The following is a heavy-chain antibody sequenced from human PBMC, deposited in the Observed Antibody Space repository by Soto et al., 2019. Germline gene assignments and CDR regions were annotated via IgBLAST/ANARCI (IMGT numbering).Heavy chain of an antibody. CDR2: IYPGGST. D-gene: IGHD2-2*01. CDR3: ARDLGSTALHRVNWFDP. CDR1: GGSITSYY. J-gene: IGHJ5*02. Sequence: ETLSLTCTVSGGSITSYYWSWIRQSAGKGLEWIGRIYPGGSTKYNPSLKSRVTLSVDMSKSQISLEVSSVTAADTAVYYCARDLGSTALHRVNWFDPWGQGTLVTVSS. V-gene: IGHV4-4*07.